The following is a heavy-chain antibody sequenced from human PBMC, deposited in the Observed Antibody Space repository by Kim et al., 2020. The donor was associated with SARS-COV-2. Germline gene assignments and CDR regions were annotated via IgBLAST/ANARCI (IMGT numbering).Heavy chain of an antibody. CDR2: IRSKAYGGTT. D-gene: IGHD3-22*01. J-gene: IGHJ2*01. V-gene: IGHV3-49*03. CDR1: GFTFGDYA. CDR3: TRYYYDSSGSPNYWYFDL. Sequence: GGSLRLSCTASGFTFGDYAMSWFRQAPGKGLEWVGFIRSKAYGGTTEYAASVKGRFTISRDDSKSIAYLQMNSLKTEDTAVYYCTRYYYDSSGSPNYWYFDLWGRGTLVTVSS.